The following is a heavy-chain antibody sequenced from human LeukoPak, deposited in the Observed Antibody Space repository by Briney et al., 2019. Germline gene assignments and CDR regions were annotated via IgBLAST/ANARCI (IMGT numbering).Heavy chain of an antibody. V-gene: IGHV3-7*03. D-gene: IGHD6-13*01. CDR2: IKQDGSET. CDR1: GFTFSTYW. J-gene: IGHJ4*02. CDR3: AKDMGPGGSSWYDY. Sequence: GGSLRLSCAASGFTFSTYWMSWVRQAPGKGLEWVANIKQDGSETYYVDSVRGRFTISRDNAKNSLYLQMNSLRAEDTALYYCAKDMGPGGSSWYDYWGQGTLVTVSS.